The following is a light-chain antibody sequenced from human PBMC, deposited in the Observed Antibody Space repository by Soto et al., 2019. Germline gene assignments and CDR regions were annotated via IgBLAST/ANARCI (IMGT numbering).Light chain of an antibody. J-gene: IGLJ1*01. CDR1: SSDVGSYDH. V-gene: IGLV2-14*01. CDR2: EVS. CDR3: ISYTGSSTSYV. Sequence: ALTQPASVSGSPGQSITISCSGTSSDVGSYDHVAWYQQFPGKTPKLMIYEVSNRPSGVSSRFSGSKSGNTASLTISGLQAEDEADYYCISYTGSSTSYVFGSGTKVTV.